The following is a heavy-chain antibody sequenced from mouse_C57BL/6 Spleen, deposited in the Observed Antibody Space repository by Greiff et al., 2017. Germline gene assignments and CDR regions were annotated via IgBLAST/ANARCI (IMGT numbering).Heavy chain of an antibody. CDR2: ISDGGSYT. CDR3: AREGGITTVEYYAMDY. Sequence: DVKLVESGGGLVKPGGSLKLSCAASGFTFSSYAMSWVRQTPEKRLEWVATISDGGSYTYYPDNVKGRFTISRDNAKNNLYLQMSHLKSEDTAMYYCAREGGITTVEYYAMDYWGQGTSVTVSS. D-gene: IGHD1-1*01. CDR1: GFTFSSYA. J-gene: IGHJ4*01. V-gene: IGHV5-4*03.